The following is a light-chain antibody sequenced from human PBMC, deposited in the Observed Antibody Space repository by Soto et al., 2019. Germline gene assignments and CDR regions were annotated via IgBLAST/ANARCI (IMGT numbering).Light chain of an antibody. CDR1: SSNIGAGYD. CDR3: QSYDSSLSGWV. Sequence: QAVVTQPPSVSGAPGQRVTISCTGSSSNIGAGYDEHWYQQLPGTAPKLLISGNSNRPSGVPDRFSGSKSGTSASLAITGLQAEDEADYYCQSYDSSLSGWVFGGGTQLTVL. CDR2: GNS. V-gene: IGLV1-40*01. J-gene: IGLJ7*01.